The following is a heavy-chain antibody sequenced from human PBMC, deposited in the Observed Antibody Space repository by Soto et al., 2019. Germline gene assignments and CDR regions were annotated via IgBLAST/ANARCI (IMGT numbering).Heavy chain of an antibody. Sequence: GASVKVSCKASGYTFTGYYMHWVRQAPGQGLEWMGWINPNSGGTNYAQKFQGRVTMTEDTSTDTAYMELSSLRSEDTAVYYCATPAPPRQWELPLLFDYWGQGTLVTVSS. CDR2: INPNSGGT. CDR1: GYTFTGYY. D-gene: IGHD1-26*01. CDR3: ATPAPPRQWELPLLFDY. V-gene: IGHV1-2*02. J-gene: IGHJ4*02.